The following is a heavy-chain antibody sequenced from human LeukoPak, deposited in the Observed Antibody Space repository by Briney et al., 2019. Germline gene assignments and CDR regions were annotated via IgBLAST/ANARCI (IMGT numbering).Heavy chain of an antibody. Sequence: GGSLRLSCAASGFTFSSYGMHWVRQAPGKGLEWVAVISYDGSNKYYADSVKGRFTISRDNSKNTLYLQMNSLRAEDTAVYYCAKDVGLGGIEAFDIWGQGTMVTVSS. CDR1: GFTFSSYG. D-gene: IGHD3-16*01. CDR2: ISYDGSNK. V-gene: IGHV3-30*18. J-gene: IGHJ3*02. CDR3: AKDVGLGGIEAFDI.